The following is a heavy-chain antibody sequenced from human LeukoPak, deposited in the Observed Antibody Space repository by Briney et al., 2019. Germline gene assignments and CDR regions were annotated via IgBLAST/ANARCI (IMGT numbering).Heavy chain of an antibody. CDR2: IKQDGSEK. CDR1: GCTFSSYW. J-gene: IGHJ6*02. Sequence: GGSLRLSCAASGCTFSSYWMSWVRQAPGKGLEWVANIKQDGSEKYYVDSVKGRFTISGGNAKNSLYLQMNSLRAEDTAVYYCARDSSGWYLYYYGMDVWGQGTTVTVSS. CDR3: ARDSSGWYLYYYGMDV. D-gene: IGHD6-19*01. V-gene: IGHV3-7*01.